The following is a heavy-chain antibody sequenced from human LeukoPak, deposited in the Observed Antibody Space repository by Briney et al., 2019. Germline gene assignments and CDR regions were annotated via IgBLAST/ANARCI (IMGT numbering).Heavy chain of an antibody. Sequence: SETLSLTCTVSGGSISSYYWSWIRQHPGKGLEWIGYIYYSGSTYYNPSLKSRVTISVDTSKNQFSLKLSSVTAADTAVYYCARAATYYYDSSGYPDYWGQGTLVTVSS. CDR3: ARAATYYYDSSGYPDY. V-gene: IGHV4-59*06. J-gene: IGHJ4*02. CDR1: GGSISSYY. CDR2: IYYSGST. D-gene: IGHD3-22*01.